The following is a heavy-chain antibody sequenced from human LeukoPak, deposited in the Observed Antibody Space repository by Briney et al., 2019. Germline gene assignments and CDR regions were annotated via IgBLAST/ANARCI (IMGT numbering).Heavy chain of an antibody. Sequence: PGGSLRLSCSASGFSFSSYTMTWVRQAPGKGPEWVSIISGGGDTTFYTDSVKGRFTISRDNSKNTLYLQMNSLRAEDTAVYYCANDLGWIQLNLGRGQGTLVTVSS. D-gene: IGHD5-18*01. CDR1: GFSFSSYT. J-gene: IGHJ4*02. CDR3: ANDLGWIQLNLG. CDR2: ISGGGDTT. V-gene: IGHV3-23*01.